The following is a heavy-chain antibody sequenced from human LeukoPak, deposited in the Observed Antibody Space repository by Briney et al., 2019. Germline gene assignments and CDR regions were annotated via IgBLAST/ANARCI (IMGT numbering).Heavy chain of an antibody. D-gene: IGHD2-2*01. CDR3: ARGVRYCTSTTCTPDY. CDR2: ISSSSNYI. CDR1: GFTFSIYS. Sequence: GGSLRLSCAASGFTFSIYSMNWVRQAPGKGLEWVSSISSSSNYIYYADSVKGRFTISRDNAKNSLYLQMNSLRAEDTAVYYCARGVRYCTSTTCTPDYWGQGTLSPSPQ. J-gene: IGHJ4*02. V-gene: IGHV3-21*01.